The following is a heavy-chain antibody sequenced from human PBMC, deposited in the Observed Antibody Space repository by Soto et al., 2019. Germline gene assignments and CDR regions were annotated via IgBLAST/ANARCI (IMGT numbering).Heavy chain of an antibody. CDR1: GFTFANYG. V-gene: IGHV3-23*05. CDR3: ASDY. Sequence: EVRMLESGGGLVQPGGSLRLSCAVSGFTFANYGMSWVRKAPGKGLQWVSTIDTSGGNKYYAESVKGRFTSSRDNSKKTLYLQLSSLRDDDTAVYYGASDYWGQGTLVTVYS. CDR2: IDTSGGNK. J-gene: IGHJ4*02.